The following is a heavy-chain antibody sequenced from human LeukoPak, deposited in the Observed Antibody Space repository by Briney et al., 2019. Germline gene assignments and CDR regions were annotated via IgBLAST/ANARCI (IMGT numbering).Heavy chain of an antibody. V-gene: IGHV3-64*05. CDR2: ISNDGGST. D-gene: IGHD6-13*01. CDR1: GFSFSNYA. CDR3: VKGGTSYSSSWYGFDY. J-gene: IGHJ4*02. Sequence: PGGSLRLSCSASGFSFSNYAIHWVRQAPGKGLEYVSTISNDGGSTYYADSVKGRFTISRDNSKNTLYVQMSSLRLEDTAVYYCVKGGTSYSSSWYGFDYWGQGTLVTVSS.